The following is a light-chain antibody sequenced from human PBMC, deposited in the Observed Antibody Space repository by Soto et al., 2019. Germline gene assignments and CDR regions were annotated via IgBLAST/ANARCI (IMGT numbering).Light chain of an antibody. Sequence: EIVMTQSPVTLSASPGESASLSCRASQSVDNNVAWYQQKPGQAPRLLIVGSFARATGIPARFSGSGSETDFTLTITSLEPEDFAVYYCQQRNNWPPITFGQGTRLEIK. CDR2: GSF. V-gene: IGKV3-15*01. CDR1: QSVDNN. CDR3: QQRNNWPPIT. J-gene: IGKJ5*01.